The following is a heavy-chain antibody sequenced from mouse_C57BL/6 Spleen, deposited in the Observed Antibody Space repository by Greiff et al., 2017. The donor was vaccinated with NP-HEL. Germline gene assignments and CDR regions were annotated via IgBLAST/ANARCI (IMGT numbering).Heavy chain of an antibody. CDR1: GYTFTDYY. D-gene: IGHD2-4*01. J-gene: IGHJ2*01. Sequence: VQLQQSGPELVKPGASVKISCKASGYTFTDYYMNWVKQSHGKSLEWIGDINPNNGGTSYNQKFKGKATLTVDKSSSTAYMELRSLTSEDSAVYYCARDYDYDVGYWGQGTTLTVSS. V-gene: IGHV1-26*01. CDR2: INPNNGGT. CDR3: ARDYDYDVGY.